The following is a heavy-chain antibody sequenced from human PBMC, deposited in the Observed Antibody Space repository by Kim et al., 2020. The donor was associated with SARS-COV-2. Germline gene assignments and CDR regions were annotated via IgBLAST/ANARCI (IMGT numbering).Heavy chain of an antibody. CDR1: GYTFTSYY. J-gene: IGHJ4*02. CDR2: INPSGGST. V-gene: IGHV1-46*01. CDR3: ARDQDSSGWYSFVFDY. D-gene: IGHD6-19*01. Sequence: ASVKVSCKASGYTFTSYYMHWVRQAPGQGLEWMGIINPSGGSTSYAQKFQGRVTMTRDTSTSTVYMELSSLRSEDTAVYYCARDQDSSGWYSFVFDYWGQGTLVTVSS.